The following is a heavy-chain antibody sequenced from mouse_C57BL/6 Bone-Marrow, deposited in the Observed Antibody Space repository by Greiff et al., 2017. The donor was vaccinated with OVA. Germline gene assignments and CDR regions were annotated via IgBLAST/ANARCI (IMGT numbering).Heavy chain of an antibody. J-gene: IGHJ1*03. CDR2: ISNLAYSI. CDR1: GFTFSDYG. CDR3: ARWGVHYYGSSFYWYFDV. V-gene: IGHV5-15*01. D-gene: IGHD1-1*01. Sequence: EVQLVESGGGLVQPGGSLKLSCAASGFTFSDYGMAWVRQAPRKGPEWVAFISNLAYSIYYADTVTGRFTISRENAKNTLYLEMSSLRSEDTAMYYCARWGVHYYGSSFYWYFDVWGTGTTVTVSS.